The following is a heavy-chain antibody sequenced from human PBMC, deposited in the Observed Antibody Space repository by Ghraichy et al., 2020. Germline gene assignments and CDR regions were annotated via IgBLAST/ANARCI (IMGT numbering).Heavy chain of an antibody. CDR1: GFTFSSYA. Sequence: GGSLRLSCAASGFTFSSYAMSWVRQAPGKGLEWVSAISGSGGSTYYADSVKGRFTISRDNSKNTLYLQMNSLRAEDTAVYYCAKPWRITMIVVGNAFDIWGQGTMVTVSS. CDR3: AKPWRITMIVVGNAFDI. V-gene: IGHV3-23*01. J-gene: IGHJ3*02. D-gene: IGHD3-22*01. CDR2: ISGSGGST.